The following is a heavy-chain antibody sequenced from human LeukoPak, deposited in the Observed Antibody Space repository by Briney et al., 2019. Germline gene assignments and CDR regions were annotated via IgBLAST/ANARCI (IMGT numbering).Heavy chain of an antibody. D-gene: IGHD2-15*01. V-gene: IGHV3-23*01. CDR2: ISGSGGST. CDR1: GFSFRSYS. CDR3: AKGVEGLNNWFDP. Sequence: GGSLRLSCAASGFSFRSYSMNWVRQPPGKGLEWVSAISGSGGSTYYADSVKGRFTISRDNSKNSLYLQMNSLRTEDTALYYCAKGVEGLNNWFDPWGQGTLVTVSS. J-gene: IGHJ5*02.